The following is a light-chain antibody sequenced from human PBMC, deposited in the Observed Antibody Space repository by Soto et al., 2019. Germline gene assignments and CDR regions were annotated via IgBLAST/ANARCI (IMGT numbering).Light chain of an antibody. Sequence: QSVLTQTPSVSGAPGQKITMSCTGSSSNIGAGYDVHWYQQLPGAAPKLLIYDDNNRPSGIPDRFSASKSGTSASLAITGLQGDDEANYYCQSYDTPLSGVVFGAGTTLTVL. CDR1: SSNIGAGYD. CDR2: DDN. J-gene: IGLJ2*01. CDR3: QSYDTPLSGVV. V-gene: IGLV1-40*01.